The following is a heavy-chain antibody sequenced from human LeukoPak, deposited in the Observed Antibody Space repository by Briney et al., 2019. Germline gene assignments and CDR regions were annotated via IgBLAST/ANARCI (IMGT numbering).Heavy chain of an antibody. J-gene: IGHJ4*02. V-gene: IGHV3-30*04. CDR3: ARDHYSYGSNSGFDY. CDR2: ISYDGSNK. CDR1: GFTFSSYA. Sequence: GGSLRLSCAASGFTFSSYAMHWVRQAPGKGLEWVAVISYDGSNKYYADSVKGRFTISRDNAKNSLYLQMNSLRAEDTAVYYCARDHYSYGSNSGFDYWGQGTLVTVSS. D-gene: IGHD5-18*01.